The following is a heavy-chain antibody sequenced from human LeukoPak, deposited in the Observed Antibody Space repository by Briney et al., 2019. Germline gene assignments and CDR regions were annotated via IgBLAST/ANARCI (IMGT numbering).Heavy chain of an antibody. Sequence: SETLSLTCAVYGGSFSGYYWSRIRQPPGKGLEWIGEINHSGSTNYNPSLKSRVTISVDTSKNQFSLKLSSVTAADTAVYYCARTYYYGSGSYRPPRGYFQHWGQGTLVTVSS. J-gene: IGHJ1*01. CDR1: GGSFSGYY. D-gene: IGHD3-10*01. CDR2: INHSGST. CDR3: ARTYYYGSGSYRPPRGYFQH. V-gene: IGHV4-34*01.